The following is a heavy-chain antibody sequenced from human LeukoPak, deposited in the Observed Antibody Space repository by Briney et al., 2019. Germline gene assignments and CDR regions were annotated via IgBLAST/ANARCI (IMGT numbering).Heavy chain of an antibody. V-gene: IGHV1-69*01. Sequence: SVKVSCKASGGTFSSYAISWVRQAPGQGLEWMGGIIPIFGTANYAQKFQGRVTITADESTSTAYMELSSLRSEDTAVYYCASETAAAGTRWFDPWGQGTLVTVSS. D-gene: IGHD6-13*01. CDR1: GGTFSSYA. CDR3: ASETAAAGTRWFDP. CDR2: IIPIFGTA. J-gene: IGHJ5*02.